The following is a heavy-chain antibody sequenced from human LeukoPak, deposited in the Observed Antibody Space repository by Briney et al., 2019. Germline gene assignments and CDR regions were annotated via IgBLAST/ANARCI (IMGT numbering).Heavy chain of an antibody. CDR1: GFTFSGSA. J-gene: IGHJ6*04. V-gene: IGHV3-73*01. Sequence: GGSLKLSCAASGFTFSGSAMHWVRQASGKGLEWVGRIRSKANSYATAYAASVKGRFTIPRDDSKNTAYLQMNSLKTEDTAVYYCTRGPSTEDVWGKGTTVTVSS. CDR3: TRGPSTEDV. CDR2: IRSKANSYAT.